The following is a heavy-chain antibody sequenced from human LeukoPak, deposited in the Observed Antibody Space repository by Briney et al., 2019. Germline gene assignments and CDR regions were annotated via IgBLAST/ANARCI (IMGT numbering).Heavy chain of an antibody. CDR1: GYTFAGYD. J-gene: IGHJ4*02. V-gene: IGHV1-8*01. CDR3: ARAYSSGWPYDY. Sequence: ASVKVSCKASGYTFAGYDINGGRRATGERLGWMGWLNPNSGHPRYAQKFQGRVTMTRNTSISPAYMELSSLRSEDTAVYYCARAYSSGWPYDYWGQGTLVTVSS. D-gene: IGHD6-19*01. CDR2: LNPNSGHP.